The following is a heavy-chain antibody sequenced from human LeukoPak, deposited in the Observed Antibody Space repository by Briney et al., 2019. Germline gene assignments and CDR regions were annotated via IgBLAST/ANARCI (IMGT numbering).Heavy chain of an antibody. J-gene: IGHJ4*02. CDR1: AFTLSSYW. CDR3: ARDSGYGKFDY. CDR2: INKDGSEK. D-gene: IGHD5-12*01. V-gene: IGHV3-7*05. Sequence: GGSLRLSCAASAFTLSSYWMSWVRQAPGKGLEWVASINKDGSEKYYVGSVKGRFTISRDNAKNSPYLQMNSLRAEDTAVYYCARDSGYGKFDYWGQGTLVTVSS.